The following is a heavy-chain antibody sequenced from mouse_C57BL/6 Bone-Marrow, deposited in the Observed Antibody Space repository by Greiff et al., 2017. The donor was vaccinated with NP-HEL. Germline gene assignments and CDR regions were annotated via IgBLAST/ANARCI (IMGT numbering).Heavy chain of an antibody. CDR2: INYDGSST. CDR1: GFTFSDYY. J-gene: IGHJ1*03. Sequence: EVQLVESEGGLVQPGSSMKLSCTASGFTFSDYYMAWVRQVPEKGLEWVANINYDGSSTYYLDSLKSRFIISRDNAKNILYLQMSSLKSEDTATYYCARDRGTTVVAFYWYFDVWGTGTTVTVSS. V-gene: IGHV5-16*01. CDR3: ARDRGTTVVAFYWYFDV. D-gene: IGHD1-1*01.